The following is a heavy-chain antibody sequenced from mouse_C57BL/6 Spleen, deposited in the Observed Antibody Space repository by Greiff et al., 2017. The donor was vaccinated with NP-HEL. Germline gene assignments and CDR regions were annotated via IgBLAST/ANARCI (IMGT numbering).Heavy chain of an antibody. J-gene: IGHJ3*01. CDR1: GYPFTSYW. Sequence: QVQLQQSGTELVKPGASVKLSCKASGYPFTSYWMHWVKQRPGQGLEWIGNINPSNGGTNYNEKFKRKATLTVDKSYSPAYMQLILLTSEDSAVYYCASEDFAYWGQGTLVTVSA. CDR3: ASEDFAY. CDR2: INPSNGGT. V-gene: IGHV1-53*01.